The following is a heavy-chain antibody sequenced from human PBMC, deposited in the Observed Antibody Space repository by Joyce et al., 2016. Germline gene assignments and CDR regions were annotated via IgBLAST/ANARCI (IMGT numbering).Heavy chain of an antibody. Sequence: EVQLVESGGGLVQPGESLGLSCEASGFTFSDFWMSWVRRTPGKGLEWVANIKQDGSEKYYGDSVKGRFTISRDNAKNALSLQLISLRAEDTAVYYCARGGYTFFNDWGQGTLVTVSS. CDR3: ARGGYTFFND. V-gene: IGHV3-7*05. J-gene: IGHJ4*02. D-gene: IGHD5-18*01. CDR2: IKQDGSEK. CDR1: GFTFSDFW.